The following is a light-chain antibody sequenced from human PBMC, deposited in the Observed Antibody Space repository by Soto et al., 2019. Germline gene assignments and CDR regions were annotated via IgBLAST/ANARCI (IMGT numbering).Light chain of an antibody. J-gene: IGKJ4*01. V-gene: IGKV3-15*01. CDR1: QSIRSN. Sequence: EILMTQSPATLASSPGRITTLSCRASQSIRSNLAWYQQKPGQAPRLLIYGASTRATGIPARFSGSGSGTEFTLTISSLQPEDFATYYCQQLNTSPFSFGGGTKVDIK. CDR3: QQLNTSPFS. CDR2: GAS.